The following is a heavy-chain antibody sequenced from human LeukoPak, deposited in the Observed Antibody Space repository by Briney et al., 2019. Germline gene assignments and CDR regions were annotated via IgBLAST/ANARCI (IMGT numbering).Heavy chain of an antibody. D-gene: IGHD3-10*01. Sequence: SETLSLTCSVSGGSISSSSYHWDWIRQSPGKGLEWIGDIYYSGDTHYKPSLKSRLTISVDTSKNQFSLRLSSVSAADTAVYYCARTISIRSDTWGDIKYFDYWGQGTLVTVSS. J-gene: IGHJ4*02. CDR1: GGSISSSSYH. CDR2: IYYSGDT. V-gene: IGHV4-39*01. CDR3: ARTISIRSDTWGDIKYFDY.